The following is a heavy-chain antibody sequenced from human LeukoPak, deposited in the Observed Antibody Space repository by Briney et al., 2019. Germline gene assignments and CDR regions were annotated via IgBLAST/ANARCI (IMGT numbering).Heavy chain of an antibody. V-gene: IGHV1-8*01. CDR3: ARGPRNDP. CDR1: GYPFTTYE. D-gene: IGHD1-14*01. Sequence: ASVKVSCKTSGYPFTTYEINWVRQAAGQGLEWMGWVHPNTGNTAYAQRFQGRVTMTRDTSISTAYMELSSLTSNDPAVYFCARGPRNDPWGQRTLVTVSS. J-gene: IGHJ5*02. CDR2: VHPNTGNT.